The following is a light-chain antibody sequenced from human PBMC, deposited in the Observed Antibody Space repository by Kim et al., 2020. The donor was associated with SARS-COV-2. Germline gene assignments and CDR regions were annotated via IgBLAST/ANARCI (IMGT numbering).Light chain of an antibody. CDR3: QQYYNWPPVT. CDR2: GAS. J-gene: IGKJ4*01. CDR1: QSISNK. Sequence: EIVMTQSPATLSVSPGERVTLSCRASQSISNKLAWYQQKPGQAPRVLIYGASTRATGIPARFSGSGSGTEFTLDISSLQSEDFAVYYCQQYYNWPPVTFGGGTKVDIK. V-gene: IGKV3-15*01.